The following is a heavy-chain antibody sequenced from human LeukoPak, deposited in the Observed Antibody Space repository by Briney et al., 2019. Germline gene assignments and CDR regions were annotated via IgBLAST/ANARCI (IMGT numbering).Heavy chain of an antibody. CDR1: GFTFSRYE. D-gene: IGHD1-26*01. V-gene: IGHV3-48*03. CDR3: ARQHYLSWYFDL. CDR2: ISSSGSTI. J-gene: IGHJ2*01. Sequence: PGGSLRLSCAASGFTFSRYEMNWVRQPAGKGLEWVSYISSSGSTIYYADSVKGRFTISRDNAKNSLYLQMNSLRAEDTAVYYCARQHYLSWYFDLWGRGTLVTVSS.